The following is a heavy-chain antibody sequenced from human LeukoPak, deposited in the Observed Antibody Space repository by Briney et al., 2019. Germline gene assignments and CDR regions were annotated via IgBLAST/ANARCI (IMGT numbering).Heavy chain of an antibody. D-gene: IGHD1-26*01. V-gene: IGHV1-2*06. CDR2: IDPNRGAT. CDR3: ARDTPSTPHWELDY. J-gene: IGHJ4*02. Sequence: ASVKVSCKASGYTFTDYYLHWVRQAPGQGLEWMGRIDPNRGATIYAQDFQGRITLTSDTSISTAYMELSTLTCDDTAVYYCARDTPSTPHWELDYWGQGALVTVSS. CDR1: GYTFTDYY.